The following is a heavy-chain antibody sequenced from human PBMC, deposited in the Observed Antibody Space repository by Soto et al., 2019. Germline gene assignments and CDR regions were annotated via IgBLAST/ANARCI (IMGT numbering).Heavy chain of an antibody. CDR1: GYDFARQW. Sequence: PGESLKISCKASGYDFARQWIGRVRQLPVTCFEWMGIIGTDDTHTRYTPTFEGQVTISADQSITTAYLQWSSLKASDTAIYYCASGSRDCSGGSCYSHWGQGTLVTVSS. J-gene: IGHJ4*02. D-gene: IGHD2-15*01. CDR2: IGTDDTHT. CDR3: ASGSRDCSGGSCYSH. V-gene: IGHV5-51*01.